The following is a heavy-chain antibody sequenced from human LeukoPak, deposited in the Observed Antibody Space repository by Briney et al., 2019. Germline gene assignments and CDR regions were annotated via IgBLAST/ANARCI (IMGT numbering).Heavy chain of an antibody. CDR2: INHSGST. CDR3: ARVKWFRINYFDY. J-gene: IGHJ4*02. V-gene: IGHV4-34*01. CDR1: GGSFSGYY. D-gene: IGHD3-22*01. Sequence: KPSETLSLTCAVYGGSFSGYYWSWIRQPPGKGLEWIGEINHSGSTNYNPSLKSRVTISLDTSKNQFSLKLSSVTAADTAVYYCARVKWFRINYFDYWGQGTLVTVSS.